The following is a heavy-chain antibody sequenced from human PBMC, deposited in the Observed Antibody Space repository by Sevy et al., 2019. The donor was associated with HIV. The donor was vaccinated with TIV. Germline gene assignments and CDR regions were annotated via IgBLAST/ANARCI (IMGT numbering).Heavy chain of an antibody. D-gene: IGHD5-12*01. CDR1: GGTFSSYA. J-gene: IGHJ4*02. CDR2: IIPIFGTA. V-gene: IGHV1-69*13. CDR3: ASEGGYDKPGY. Sequence: ASVKVSCKAYGGTFSSYAISWVRQAPGQGLEWMGGIIPIFGTANYAQKFQGRVTITADESTSTAYMELSSLRSEDTAVYYCASEGGYDKPGYWGQGTLVTVSS.